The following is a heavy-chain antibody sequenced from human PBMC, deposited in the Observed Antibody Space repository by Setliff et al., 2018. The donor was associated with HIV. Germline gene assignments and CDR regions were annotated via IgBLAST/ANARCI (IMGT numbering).Heavy chain of an antibody. Sequence: SETLSLTCAVYGGSLSGYHWSWIRQSPEKGLEWIGEINHSGSTNYNPSLKSRVTRSGDTSKNQFSLKLSSVTAADTAVYYCARGGGYDRSGYYPFDYWGQGTPXTVSS. J-gene: IGHJ4*02. V-gene: IGHV4-34*01. D-gene: IGHD3-22*01. CDR2: INHSGST. CDR3: ARGGGYDRSGYYPFDY. CDR1: GGSLSGYH.